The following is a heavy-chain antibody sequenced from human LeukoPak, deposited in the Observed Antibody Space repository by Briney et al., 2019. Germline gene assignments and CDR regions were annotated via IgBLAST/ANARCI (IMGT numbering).Heavy chain of an antibody. J-gene: IGHJ6*02. CDR3: RAVWFGDGVDV. CDR2: ISSSGSII. V-gene: IGHV3-48*03. Sequence: GGSLRLSCASSGFAFSSYEMNWVRQAPGKGLEWVSYISSSGSIIYYADSVKGRFTISRDNAQNSLFLQMNSLRVEDTAVYYCRAVWFGDGVDVWGQGTTVTV. CDR1: GFAFSSYE. D-gene: IGHD3-10*01.